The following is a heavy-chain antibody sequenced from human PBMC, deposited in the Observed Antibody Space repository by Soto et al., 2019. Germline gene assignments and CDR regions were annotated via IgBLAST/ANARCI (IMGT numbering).Heavy chain of an antibody. CDR1: GYTFTSYG. CDR3: ARVWAHCSSTSCPYGMDV. J-gene: IGHJ6*02. D-gene: IGHD2-2*01. CDR2: ISAYNGNT. Sequence: ASVKVSCKVSGYTFTSYGISWVRQAPGQGLEWMGWISAYNGNTNYAQKLQGRVTMTTDTSTSTAYMELRSLRSDDTAVYYCARVWAHCSSTSCPYGMDVWGQGTTVTVSS. V-gene: IGHV1-18*01.